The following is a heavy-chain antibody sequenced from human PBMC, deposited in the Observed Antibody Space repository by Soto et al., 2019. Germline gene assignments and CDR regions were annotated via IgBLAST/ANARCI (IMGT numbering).Heavy chain of an antibody. CDR1: GFTVTSY. Sequence: PGGSLRLSCAASGFTVTSYMSWVRQTPEKVLEWVSILFSGGAAYYAESVQGRFTISRDNSKNILYLQMNSLRAEDTAVYYCARDAPYTASHFWGQGTLVTVSS. CDR3: ARDAPYTASHF. V-gene: IGHV3-66*01. J-gene: IGHJ4*02. CDR2: LFSGGAA.